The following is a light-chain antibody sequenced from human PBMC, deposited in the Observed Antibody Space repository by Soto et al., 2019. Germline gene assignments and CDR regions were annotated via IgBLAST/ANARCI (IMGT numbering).Light chain of an antibody. Sequence: DIQMTQSPSSLSASVGDRVTMTCRASQSISSYLNWYQQKPGKAPKLLIYAASSLQSGVPSRFRGSGSGTDFTLTISSLQPEDFATYYCQQSDSTPLTFGGGTKVEIK. CDR1: QSISSY. V-gene: IGKV1-39*01. CDR2: AAS. J-gene: IGKJ4*01. CDR3: QQSDSTPLT.